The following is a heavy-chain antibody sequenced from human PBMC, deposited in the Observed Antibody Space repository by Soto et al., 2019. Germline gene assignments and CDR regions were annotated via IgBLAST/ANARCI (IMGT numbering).Heavy chain of an antibody. V-gene: IGHV3-30-3*01. D-gene: IGHD6-19*01. CDR1: GFSFSNSA. Sequence: GGSLRLSCAASGFSFSNSAMQWVRQAPGKGLEWVAGISFDGNNKYYADSVKGRFTISRDNSKNTLYLQMNSLRAEDTAVYYCEREYSSGWFAYWGQGTLVTVSS. CDR2: ISFDGNNK. CDR3: EREYSSGWFAY. J-gene: IGHJ4*02.